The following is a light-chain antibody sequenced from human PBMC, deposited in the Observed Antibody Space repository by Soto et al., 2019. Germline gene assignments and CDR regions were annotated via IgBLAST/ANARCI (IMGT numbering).Light chain of an antibody. CDR3: QQYYSTPPT. V-gene: IGKV4-1*01. Sequence: DIVMTQAPDSLAVSLGERATINCKSSQSVLYSSNNKNYLAWYQQKPGQPPELLIYWASTRESGVPDRFSGSGSGTDFTLTISSLQAEDVAVYYCQQYYSTPPTFGQGTKVDIK. J-gene: IGKJ1*01. CDR1: QSVLYSSNNKNY. CDR2: WAS.